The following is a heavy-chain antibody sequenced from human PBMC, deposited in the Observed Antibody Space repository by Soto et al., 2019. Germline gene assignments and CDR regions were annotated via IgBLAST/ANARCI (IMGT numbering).Heavy chain of an antibody. D-gene: IGHD1-1*01. V-gene: IGHV4-34*02. J-gene: IGHJ5*02. CDR3: SRGNDAYKGGRT. Sequence: QVQLQQWGAGLLKPSETLSLTCAVYDGSLSDDYYTWTRQSPGKGLEWLGEIHPSGRTYYNPSLKTRVTLSQDTSKNQFSLNLISVTAADTGEYYCSRGNDAYKGGRTWGQGTLVTVSS. CDR1: DGSLSDDY. CDR2: IHPSGRT.